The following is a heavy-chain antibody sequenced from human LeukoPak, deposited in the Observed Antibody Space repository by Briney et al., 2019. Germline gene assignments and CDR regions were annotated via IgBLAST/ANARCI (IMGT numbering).Heavy chain of an antibody. CDR1: GYSFTSYW. CDR2: IYRGDSDT. D-gene: IGHD6-13*01. CDR3: ARPGLSSSSWDFDY. J-gene: IGHJ4*02. Sequence: GESLKISCKGSGYSFTSYWIGWVRPMPGKGLEWMGIIYRGDSDTKYSPSCQGQVTISADKSISTAYLQWSSLKASDTAMYYCARPGLSSSSWDFDYWGQGTLVTVSS. V-gene: IGHV5-51*01.